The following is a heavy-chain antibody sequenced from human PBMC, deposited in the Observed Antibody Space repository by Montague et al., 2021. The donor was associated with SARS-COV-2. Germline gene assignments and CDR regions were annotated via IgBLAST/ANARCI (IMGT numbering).Heavy chain of an antibody. J-gene: IGHJ6*02. CDR2: IYYSGTT. V-gene: IGHV4-59*01. CDR3: ARGGGNSADHYYDGMDV. Sequence: SETLSLTCTVSGGPISRNYWNWIRQHPGKGLEWSGDIYYSGTTNCNPSLKSRVTMSVDTSKNQFSMKLYSVTPAETAVYYCARGGGNSADHYYDGMDVWGPGTTVTVSS. D-gene: IGHD4-23*01. CDR1: GGPISRNY.